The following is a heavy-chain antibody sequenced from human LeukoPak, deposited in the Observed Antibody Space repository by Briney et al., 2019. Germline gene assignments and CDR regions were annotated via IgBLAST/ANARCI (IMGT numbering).Heavy chain of an antibody. D-gene: IGHD2-21*02. V-gene: IGHV1-18*01. Sequence: SVKVSCKASGYTFTSYGLSWVRQAPGQGLEWMGWISDSNNKTNYAQNLQGRVTMTTDTSTSTAYMELRSLRSDDTAVYYCARVQIVVVTGSYYPDAFDIWGQGTMVTVSS. CDR3: ARVQIVVVTGSYYPDAFDI. J-gene: IGHJ3*02. CDR1: GYTFTSYG. CDR2: ISDSNNKT.